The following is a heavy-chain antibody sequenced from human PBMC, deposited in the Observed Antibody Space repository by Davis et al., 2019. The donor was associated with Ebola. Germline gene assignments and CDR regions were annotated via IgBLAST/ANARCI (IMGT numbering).Heavy chain of an antibody. CDR1: GFIISNYG. CDR2: IWYDGSKK. D-gene: IGHD3-10*01. CDR3: ATYGSGSYY. V-gene: IGHV3-33*01. J-gene: IGHJ4*02. Sequence: GESLKISCVSSGFIISNYGMHWVRQAPDKGLEWVAVIWYDGSKKYYTDSVKGRFTTSRDNSKNILYLEMNNLRADDTAVYYCATYGSGSYYWGRGTRVTVSS.